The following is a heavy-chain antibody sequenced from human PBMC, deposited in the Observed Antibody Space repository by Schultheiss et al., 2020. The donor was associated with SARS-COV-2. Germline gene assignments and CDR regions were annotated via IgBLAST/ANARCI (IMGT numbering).Heavy chain of an antibody. CDR1: GYTFTSYA. CDR3: AMLSDSGYDPKNWYYFDY. V-gene: IGHV1-8*02. J-gene: IGHJ4*02. Sequence: ASVKVSCKASGYTFTSYAMHWVRQAPGQGLEWMGWINPNSGGTNYAQKFQGRVTMTRNTAISTAYMELSSLRSEDTAVYYCAMLSDSGYDPKNWYYFDYWGQGTLVTVSS. CDR2: INPNSGGT. D-gene: IGHD5-12*01.